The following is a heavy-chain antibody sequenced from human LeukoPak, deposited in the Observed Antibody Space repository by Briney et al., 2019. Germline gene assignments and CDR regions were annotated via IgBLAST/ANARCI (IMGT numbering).Heavy chain of an antibody. V-gene: IGHV3-21*01. J-gene: IGHJ4*02. D-gene: IGHD4-11*01. CDR1: GFTFSSYS. CDR3: ARDIEATVTSRLTDY. Sequence: SGGSLRLSCAASGFTFSSYSMNWVRQAPGKGLEWVSSISSSSSYIYYADLVKGRFTISRDNAKNSLYLQMNSLRAEDTAVYYCARDIEATVTSRLTDYWGQGTLVTVSS. CDR2: ISSSSSYI.